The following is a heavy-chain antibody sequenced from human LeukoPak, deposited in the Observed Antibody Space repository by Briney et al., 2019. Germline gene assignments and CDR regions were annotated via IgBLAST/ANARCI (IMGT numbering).Heavy chain of an antibody. Sequence: ASVKVSCKASAYTFSSFGISWVRQAPGQGLEWMGWMNPNSGNTGYAQKFQGRVTMTRNTSISTAYMELSSLRSEDTAVYYCARVLYSTRTFYYYYYGMDVWGQGTTVTVSS. V-gene: IGHV1-8*01. J-gene: IGHJ6*02. CDR2: MNPNSGNT. CDR3: ARVLYSTRTFYYYYYGMDV. D-gene: IGHD6-13*01. CDR1: AYTFSSFG.